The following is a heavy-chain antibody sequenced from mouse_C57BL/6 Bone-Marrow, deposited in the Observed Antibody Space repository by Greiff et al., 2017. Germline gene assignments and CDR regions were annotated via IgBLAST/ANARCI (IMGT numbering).Heavy chain of an antibody. CDR3: ARNSPLTTTFAY. CDR1: GFSLTSYG. CDR2: IWSGGNT. V-gene: IGHV2-2*01. D-gene: IGHD1-1*01. Sequence: VQLVESGPGLVQPSQSLSITCTVSGFSLTSYGVHWVRQSPGKGLEWLGVIWSGGNTDYNAAFISRLSISKDNSKSQVFFKMNSLQADDTAIYYCARNSPLTTTFAYWGQGTLVTVSA. J-gene: IGHJ3*01.